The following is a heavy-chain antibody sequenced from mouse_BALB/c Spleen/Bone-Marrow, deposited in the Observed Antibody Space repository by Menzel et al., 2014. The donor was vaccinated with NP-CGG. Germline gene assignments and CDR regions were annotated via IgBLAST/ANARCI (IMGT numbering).Heavy chain of an antibody. CDR3: AKQDYYRYAYAMDY. V-gene: IGHV2-3*01. Sequence: QVQLQQPGTGLVAPSQSLSITCTVSGFSLTNYGVSWVRQPPGKGLEWLGVIWGDGSTNYHSALISRLSISKDNSKSQVFLKLNSQQTDDTATYYCAKQDYYRYAYAMDYWGQGTSVTVSS. D-gene: IGHD2-14*01. CDR2: IWGDGST. J-gene: IGHJ4*01. CDR1: GFSLTNYG.